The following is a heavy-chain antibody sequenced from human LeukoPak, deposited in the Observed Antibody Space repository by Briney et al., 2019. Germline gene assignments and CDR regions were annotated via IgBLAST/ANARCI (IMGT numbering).Heavy chain of an antibody. V-gene: IGHV1-69*04. CDR1: GYTFTGYY. J-gene: IGHJ6*03. D-gene: IGHD2-2*01. CDR3: AREINYLGCSSTSCHAHYYYMDV. CDR2: IIPILGIA. Sequence: SVKVSCKASGYTFTGYYMHWVRQAPGQGLEWMGRIIPILGIANYAQKFQGRVTITADKSTSTAYMELSSLRSEDTAVYYCAREINYLGCSSTSCHAHYYYMDVWGKGTTVTVSS.